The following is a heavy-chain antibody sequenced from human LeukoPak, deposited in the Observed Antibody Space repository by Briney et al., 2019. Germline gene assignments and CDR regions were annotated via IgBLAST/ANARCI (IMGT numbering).Heavy chain of an antibody. V-gene: IGHV1-18*01. CDR3: ARVGTLPQKYYYDSSGYYDY. CDR1: GYTFTSYG. Sequence: ASVKVSCKSSGYTFTSYGISWVRQAPGQGLEWMGWISAYNGNTNYAQKLQGRVTMTTDTSTSTAYMELRSLRSDDTAVYYCARVGTLPQKYYYDSSGYYDYWGQGTLVTVSS. D-gene: IGHD3-22*01. J-gene: IGHJ4*02. CDR2: ISAYNGNT.